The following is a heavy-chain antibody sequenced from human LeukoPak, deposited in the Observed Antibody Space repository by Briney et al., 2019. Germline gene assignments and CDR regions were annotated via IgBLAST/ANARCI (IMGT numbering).Heavy chain of an antibody. CDR3: ARDQGAAGDY. D-gene: IGHD6-13*01. CDR2: MDQYGSEK. Sequence: GGSLRLSCAASGFTFRNYWITWVRQAAGKGLEGVANMDQYGSEKLYVDSVKGRFPISRDNANDSLYLQMNSRRAEDTALYYCARDQGAAGDYWGQGTVVTVSS. J-gene: IGHJ4*02. CDR1: GFTFRNYW. V-gene: IGHV3-7*01.